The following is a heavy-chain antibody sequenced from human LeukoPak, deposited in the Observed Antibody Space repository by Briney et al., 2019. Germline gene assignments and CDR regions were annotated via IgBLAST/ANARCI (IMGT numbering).Heavy chain of an antibody. Sequence: GASVKVSCKASGGTFSSYAISWVRQAPGQGLEWMGGIIPIFGTANYAQKFQGRVTITADESTSTAYMELSSLRSEDTAVYYCAREWGLESSGYYYAHWGQGTLVTVSS. CDR3: AREWGLESSGYYYAH. CDR1: GGTFSSYA. D-gene: IGHD3-22*01. CDR2: IIPIFGTA. J-gene: IGHJ4*02. V-gene: IGHV1-69*01.